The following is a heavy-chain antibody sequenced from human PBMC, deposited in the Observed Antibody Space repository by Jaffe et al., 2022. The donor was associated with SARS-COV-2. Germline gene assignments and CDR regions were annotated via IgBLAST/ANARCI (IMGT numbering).Heavy chain of an antibody. D-gene: IGHD1-26*01. J-gene: IGHJ4*02. Sequence: EVELVESGGGLVKPGGSLRLSCTGSGFTFSQAWMTWVRQVPGKGLEWVGRIKSKINGGAIDYAEPVKGRFTISRDDSENTVYVQMNSLKTEDTGVYYCASGVGKSDFDYWGQGTLLTVSS. CDR3: ASGVGKSDFDY. CDR1: GFTFSQAW. V-gene: IGHV3-15*01. CDR2: IKSKINGGAI.